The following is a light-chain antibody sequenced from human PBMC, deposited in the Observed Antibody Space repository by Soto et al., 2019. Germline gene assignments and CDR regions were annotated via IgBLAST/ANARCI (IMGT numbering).Light chain of an antibody. V-gene: IGKV3-20*01. CDR1: QSVSSSY. CDR2: EAY. CDR3: QQYGASPYT. J-gene: IGKJ2*01. Sequence: IVLTQSPGTLPLSPGERATLSCRASQSVSSSYLDWYQHKPGQAPRLLIYEAYTSDTGIPGRCSGSGSGTDFTLTIRRLEPLDFAVYYCQQYGASPYTFGQGTKLEIK.